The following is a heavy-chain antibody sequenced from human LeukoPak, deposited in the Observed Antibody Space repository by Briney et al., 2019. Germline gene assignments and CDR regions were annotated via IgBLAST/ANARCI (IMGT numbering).Heavy chain of an antibody. CDR3: ARASITIFGVVSPLDY. CDR1: GYTFPGYY. CDR2: INPNSGGT. V-gene: IGHV1-2*02. D-gene: IGHD3-3*01. J-gene: IGHJ4*02. Sequence: ASVKVSCKASGYTFPGYYMHWVRQAPGQGLEWMGWINPNSGGTNNAQKFQGRVTMTRDTSISTAYMELSGLRSDDTAVYYCARASITIFGVVSPLDYWGQGTLVTVSS.